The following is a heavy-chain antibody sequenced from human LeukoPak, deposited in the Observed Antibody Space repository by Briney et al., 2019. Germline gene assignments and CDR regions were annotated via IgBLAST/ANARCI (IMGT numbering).Heavy chain of an antibody. CDR1: GFTFSSYG. CDR2: ISYDGSNK. J-gene: IGHJ5*02. Sequence: GGSLRLSCAASGFTFSSYGMHWVRQAPGKGLEWVAVISYDGSNKYYADSVKGRFTISRDNAKNTLFLQMSSLRDEDTAVYYCARGGFTNGFDPWGQGTLVTVSS. V-gene: IGHV3-30*03. D-gene: IGHD2-8*01. CDR3: ARGGFTNGFDP.